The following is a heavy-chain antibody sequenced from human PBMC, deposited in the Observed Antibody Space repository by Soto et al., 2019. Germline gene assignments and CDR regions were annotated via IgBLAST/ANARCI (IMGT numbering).Heavy chain of an antibody. CDR1: GYTFTSYG. Sequence: QVQLVQSGAEVKKPGASVKVSCKASGYTFTSYGISWVRQAPGQGLEWMGWISAYNGNTNYAQKLQGRVTMTTDTSTSTAYMELRSLRSDDPAVYYCARESWGGVYSYCYRNDAFDIWGQGTMVTVSS. D-gene: IGHD5-18*01. V-gene: IGHV1-18*01. CDR3: ARESWGGVYSYCYRNDAFDI. CDR2: ISAYNGNT. J-gene: IGHJ3*02.